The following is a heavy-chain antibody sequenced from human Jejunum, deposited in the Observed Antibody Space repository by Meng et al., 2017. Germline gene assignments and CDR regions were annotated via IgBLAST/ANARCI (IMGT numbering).Heavy chain of an antibody. J-gene: IGHJ4*02. CDR1: GYIFTSYG. CDR2: ISAYNGNT. Sequence: QVPLVQSGAEGKKPGDSVKFFCKTSGYIFTSYGISWVRQAPGQGLEWMGWISAYNGNTNYAQKFQGRVTMTTDTSTSTAYMELRSLRSDDTAVYYCTILSHCTGGTCYPYDYWGQGTLVTVSS. D-gene: IGHD2-15*01. CDR3: TILSHCTGGTCYPYDY. V-gene: IGHV1-18*01.